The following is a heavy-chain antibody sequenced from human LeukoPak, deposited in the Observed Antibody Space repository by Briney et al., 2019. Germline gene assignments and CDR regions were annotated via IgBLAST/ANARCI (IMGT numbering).Heavy chain of an antibody. CDR3: AREGPYSSSLDV. CDR1: GGSISSGGYY. CDR2: IYASGST. V-gene: IGHV4-61*02. J-gene: IGHJ6*02. Sequence: PSQTLSLTCTVSGGSISSGGYYWSWIRQPAGKGLEWIGRIYASGSTNYNPSLKSRVTISVDRSKNQFSLKLSSVTAADTAVYYCAREGPYSSSLDVWSQGTTVTVSS. D-gene: IGHD6-6*01.